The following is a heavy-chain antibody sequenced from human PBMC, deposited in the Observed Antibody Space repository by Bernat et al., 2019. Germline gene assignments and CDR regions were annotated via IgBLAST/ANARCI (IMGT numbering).Heavy chain of an antibody. CDR3: ARGLDYGGDYYYYGLDV. CDR1: GLTFSRYS. CDR2: ISTSGSSI. J-gene: IGHJ6*02. D-gene: IGHD4-23*01. Sequence: EVQLVESGGGLVQPGGSLRLSCAASGLTFSRYSMNWVRQAPGKGLGWVSYISTSGSSIYYADSVKGRFTISRDNAKNSLYLQMNSLRDEDTAVYYCARGLDYGGDYYYYGLDVWGQGTTVTVSS. V-gene: IGHV3-48*02.